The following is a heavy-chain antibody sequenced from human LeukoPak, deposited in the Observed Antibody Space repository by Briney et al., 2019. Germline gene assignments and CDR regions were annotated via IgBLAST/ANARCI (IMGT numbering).Heavy chain of an antibody. CDR3: AREMGGYPFDY. D-gene: IGHD5-12*01. CDR2: ISYDGSNK. V-gene: IGHV3-30*03. J-gene: IGHJ4*02. CDR1: GFTFSSYG. Sequence: PGGSLRLSCAASGFTFSSYGMHWVRQAPGKGLEWVAVISYDGSNKYYADSVKGRFTISRDNAKNSLYLQMNSLRAEDTSVYYCAREMGGYPFDYWGQGIQVTVSS.